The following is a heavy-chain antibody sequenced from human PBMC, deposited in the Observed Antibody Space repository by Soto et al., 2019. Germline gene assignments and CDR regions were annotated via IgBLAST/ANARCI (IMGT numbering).Heavy chain of an antibody. Sequence: PSVTLSLTCAVCDGSIISSNWWSWVPQPAGKGLEWIGEIYHSGSTNYNPSLKSRVTISVDKSKNQFSLKLSSVTAADTAVYYCAVGTNDYGVFDDSASTGMD. CDR1: DGSIISSNW. D-gene: IGHD4-17*01. J-gene: IGHJ6*01. CDR2: IYHSGST. CDR3: AVGTNDYGVFDDSASTGMD. V-gene: IGHV4-4*02.